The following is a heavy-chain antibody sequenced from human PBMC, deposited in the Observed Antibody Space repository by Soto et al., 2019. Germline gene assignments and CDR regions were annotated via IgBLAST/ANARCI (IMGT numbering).Heavy chain of an antibody. D-gene: IGHD2-8*01. Sequence: ASVKVSCKASGYTFISYYMHWVRQAPGQGLEWMGIINPSGGSTIYAQKFQGRVTMTRDTSTSTVYMELSSLRSEDTAVYYCARVLRYFPNGVCYNNGFDPWGQGTLVTVSS. CDR1: GYTFISYY. V-gene: IGHV1-46*03. CDR3: ARVLRYFPNGVCYNNGFDP. J-gene: IGHJ5*02. CDR2: INPSGGST.